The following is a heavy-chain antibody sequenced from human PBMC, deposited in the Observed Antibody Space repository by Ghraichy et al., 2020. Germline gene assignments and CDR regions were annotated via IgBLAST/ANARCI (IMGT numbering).Heavy chain of an antibody. CDR1: GGSISSSSYY. CDR2: IYYSGST. V-gene: IGHV4-39*01. CDR3: ARHRLLSAEYSSSWYEDDFDY. J-gene: IGHJ4*02. D-gene: IGHD6-13*01. Sequence: SETLSLTCTVSGGSISSSSYYWGWIRQPPGKGLEWIGSIYYSGSTYYNPSLKSRVTISVDTSKNQFSLKLSSVTAADTAVYYCARHRLLSAEYSSSWYEDDFDYWGQGTLVTVSS.